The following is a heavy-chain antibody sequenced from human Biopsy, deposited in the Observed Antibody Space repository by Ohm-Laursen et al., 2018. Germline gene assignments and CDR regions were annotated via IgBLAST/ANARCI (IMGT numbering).Heavy chain of an antibody. J-gene: IGHJ3*02. V-gene: IGHV3-48*03. CDR3: ARDGIVGARFNAFDI. Sequence: SLRLSCSASGFTFSSYEMNWVRQAPGKGLEWVSYISSSGSTIYYADSVKGRFTISRDNAKNSLYLQMNSLRAEDTAVYYCARDGIVGARFNAFDIWGRGTVVTVSS. CDR1: GFTFSSYE. CDR2: ISSSGSTI. D-gene: IGHD1-26*01.